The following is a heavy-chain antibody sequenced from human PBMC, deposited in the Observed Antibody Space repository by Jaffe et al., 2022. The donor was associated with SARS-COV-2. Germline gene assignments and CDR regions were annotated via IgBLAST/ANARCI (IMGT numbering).Heavy chain of an antibody. CDR2: INPNSGGT. CDR3: ARQGNRRGMGPDDYYYGMDV. V-gene: IGHV1-2*02. D-gene: IGHD6-13*01. J-gene: IGHJ6*02. CDR1: GYTFTGYY. Sequence: QVQLVQSGAEVKKPGASVKVSCKASGYTFTGYYMHWVRQAPGQGLEWMGWINPNSGGTNYAQKFQGRVTMTRDTSISTAYMELSRLRSDDTAVYYCARQGNRRGMGPDDYYYGMDVWGQGTTVTVSS.